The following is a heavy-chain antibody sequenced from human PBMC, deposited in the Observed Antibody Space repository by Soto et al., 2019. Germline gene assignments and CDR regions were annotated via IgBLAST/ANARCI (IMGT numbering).Heavy chain of an antibody. D-gene: IGHD6-13*01. J-gene: IGHJ4*02. Sequence: QVQLQASGPGLVKPSQTLSLTCTVCGGSISSEDYYWSWIRQPPGKGLEWIGSIDYSGSTYYNPSLKRRVTISVDTSKNQFSLTLTSVTAADTAVYYCASRHSSPYFDYWGQGTLVTVSS. V-gene: IGHV4-30-4*01. CDR2: IDYSGST. CDR3: ASRHSSPYFDY. CDR1: GGSISSEDYY.